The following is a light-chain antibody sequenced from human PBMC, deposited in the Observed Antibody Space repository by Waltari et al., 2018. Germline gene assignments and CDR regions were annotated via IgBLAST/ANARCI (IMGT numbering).Light chain of an antibody. CDR2: TNN. CDR3: AAWDDSLSGPG. J-gene: IGLJ3*02. V-gene: IGLV1-44*01. Sequence: QSVLTQPPSASGTPGQRVTISCSGSTSTIGSNTVNWYQQLPGTAPKLLIYTNNQRPSGVPDRFAGSKSGTSASLAISGLQSEDEADYYCAAWDDSLSGPGFGGGTKLTVL. CDR1: TSTIGSNT.